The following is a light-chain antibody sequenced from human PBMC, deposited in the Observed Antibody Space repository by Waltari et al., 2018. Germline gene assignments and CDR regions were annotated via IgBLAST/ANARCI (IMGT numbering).Light chain of an antibody. CDR1: QSIGRN. Sequence: ETLMTQSPATLSVSPGERATLPCRASQSIGRNLAWYQQKPGQAPKLLIYSASTRAAGVPIRFSGSGSGTEFTLTINSLQSEDFAVYYCQQFNDWPPYTFGQGTKLELK. V-gene: IGKV3-15*01. CDR2: SAS. CDR3: QQFNDWPPYT. J-gene: IGKJ2*01.